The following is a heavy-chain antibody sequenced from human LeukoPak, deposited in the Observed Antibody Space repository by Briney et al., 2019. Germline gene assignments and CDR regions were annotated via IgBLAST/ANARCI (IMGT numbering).Heavy chain of an antibody. V-gene: IGHV4-39*07. D-gene: IGHD3-10*01. Sequence: SETLSLTCTVSGGSISSSSYYWGWIRQPPGKGLEWIGSIYHSGSTYYYPSLKSRVTISVDTSKNQFSLKLSSVTAADTAVYYCARALLWFGDPIDYWGQGTLVTVSS. J-gene: IGHJ4*02. CDR2: IYHSGST. CDR3: ARALLWFGDPIDY. CDR1: GGSISSSSYY.